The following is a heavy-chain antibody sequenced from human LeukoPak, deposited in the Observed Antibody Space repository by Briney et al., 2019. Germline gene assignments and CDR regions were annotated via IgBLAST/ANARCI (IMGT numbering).Heavy chain of an antibody. Sequence: SETLSLTCAVYGGSFSGYYWSRIRQPPGKELEWIGEINHSGSTNDNPSLKSRVTISVDTSKNQFSLKLSSVTAADTAVYYCARGPHSNDYGGNPGDYWGQGTLVTVSS. CDR2: INHSGST. CDR3: ARGPHSNDYGGNPGDY. CDR1: GGSFSGYY. V-gene: IGHV4-34*01. D-gene: IGHD4-17*01. J-gene: IGHJ4*02.